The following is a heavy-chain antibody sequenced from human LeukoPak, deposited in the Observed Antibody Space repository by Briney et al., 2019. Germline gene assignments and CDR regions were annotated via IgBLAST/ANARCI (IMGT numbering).Heavy chain of an antibody. J-gene: IGHJ4*02. CDR2: ISSSGSTI. V-gene: IGHV3-48*03. CDR3: ARVRLRWSREDY. CDR1: GFTFSSYE. Sequence: GGSLRLSCAASGFTFSSYEMNWVRQAPGKGLEWASYISSSGSTIYYADSVKGRFTISRDNAKNSLYLQMNSLRAEDTAVYYCARVRLRWSREDYWGQGTLVTVSS. D-gene: IGHD4-23*01.